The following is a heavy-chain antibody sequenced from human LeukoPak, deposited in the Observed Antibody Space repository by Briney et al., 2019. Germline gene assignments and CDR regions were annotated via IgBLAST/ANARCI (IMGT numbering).Heavy chain of an antibody. D-gene: IGHD6-13*01. V-gene: IGHV4-34*01. J-gene: IGHJ4*02. CDR3: ARGRQQGGDFDY. Sequence: PGGSLRLSCAASGFTFSNYAMSWVRQPPGKGLEWIGEINHSGSTNYNPSLKSRVTMSVDTSKNQFSLKLSSVTAADTAVYYCARGRQQGGDFDYWGQGTLVTVSS. CDR1: GFTFSNYA. CDR2: INHSGST.